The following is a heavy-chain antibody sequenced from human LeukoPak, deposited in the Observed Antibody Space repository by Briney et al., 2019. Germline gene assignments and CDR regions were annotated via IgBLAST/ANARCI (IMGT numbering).Heavy chain of an antibody. CDR1: GGSISSSIYY. D-gene: IGHD3-10*01. V-gene: IGHV4-39*07. J-gene: IGHJ5*02. Sequence: SETLSLTCIVSGGSISSSIYYWAWVRQPPGKGLEWIGTVFYNGATQYSPSLRSRVTISIDTSTNQFSLKLSSVTAADTAVYYCARLGSRLNWFDPWGQGTLVTVSS. CDR2: VFYNGAT. CDR3: ARLGSRLNWFDP.